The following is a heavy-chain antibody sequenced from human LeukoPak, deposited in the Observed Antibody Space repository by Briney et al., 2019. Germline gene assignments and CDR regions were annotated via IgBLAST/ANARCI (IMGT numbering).Heavy chain of an antibody. CDR2: INHSGST. V-gene: IGHV4-34*01. D-gene: IGHD6-13*01. CDR3: ARDYSSSWYRRDAFDI. J-gene: IGHJ3*02. CDR1: GGSFSGYY. Sequence: SETLSLTCAVYGGSFSGYYWTWIRQPPGKGLEWIGEINHSGSTNYNPSLKSRVTISVDTSKNQFSLKLSSVTAADTAVYYCARDYSSSWYRRDAFDIWGQGTMVTVSS.